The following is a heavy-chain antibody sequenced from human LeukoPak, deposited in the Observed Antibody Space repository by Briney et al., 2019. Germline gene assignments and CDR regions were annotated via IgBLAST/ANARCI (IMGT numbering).Heavy chain of an antibody. CDR2: ISYDGSNK. CDR3: ATDHGFHYGAYFDY. V-gene: IGHV3-30*03. J-gene: IGHJ4*02. Sequence: PGRSLRLSCAASGFTFNSYGMHWVRQAPGKGLEWVAVISYDGSNKYSADSVKGRFIISRDNSKNTLYLQMNSLRAEDTAAYYCATDHGFHYGAYFDYWGQGTLVTVSS. D-gene: IGHD4-17*01. CDR1: GFTFNSYG.